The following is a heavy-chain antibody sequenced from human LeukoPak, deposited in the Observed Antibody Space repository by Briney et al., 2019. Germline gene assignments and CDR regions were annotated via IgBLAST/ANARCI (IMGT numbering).Heavy chain of an antibody. J-gene: IGHJ4*02. V-gene: IGHV1-3*01. D-gene: IGHD3-10*01. Sequence: FLGRVTITRDTSASTAYMELSSLRSEDTAVYYCARSSVRGGYFDCWGQGTLVTVSS. CDR3: ARSSVRGGYFDC.